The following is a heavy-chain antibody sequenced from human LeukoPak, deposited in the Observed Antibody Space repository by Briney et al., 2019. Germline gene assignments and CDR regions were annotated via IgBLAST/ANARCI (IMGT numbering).Heavy chain of an antibody. CDR2: IKSDGSST. J-gene: IGHJ4*02. CDR1: GFIFSSYW. Sequence: GGSLRLSCAASGFIFSSYWMHWVRQVPGKGLVWVSRIKSDGSSTTYADSVKGRFTISRDNAKNTLYLQMNSLRAEDTAVYYCARDRDIVATGVFDYWGQGTLVTVSS. D-gene: IGHD5-12*01. CDR3: ARDRDIVATGVFDY. V-gene: IGHV3-74*01.